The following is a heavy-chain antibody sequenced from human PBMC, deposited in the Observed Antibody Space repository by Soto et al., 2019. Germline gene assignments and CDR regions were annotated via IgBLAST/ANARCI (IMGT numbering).Heavy chain of an antibody. CDR2: IYSGGST. CDR3: ASQQLGRDGWFDP. V-gene: IGHV3-53*01. CDR1: GFTVSSNY. D-gene: IGHD6-13*01. J-gene: IGHJ5*02. Sequence: GGSLRLSCAASGFTVSSNYMSWVRQAPGKGLEWVSVIYSGGSTYYADSVKGRFTISRDNSKNTLYLQMNSLRAEDTAVYYCASQQLGRDGWFDPWGQGTLVTVSS.